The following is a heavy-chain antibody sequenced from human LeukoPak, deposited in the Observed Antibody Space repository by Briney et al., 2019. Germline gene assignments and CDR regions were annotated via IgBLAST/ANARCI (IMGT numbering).Heavy chain of an antibody. D-gene: IGHD6-13*01. CDR3: ARDATGHNSSWEFDH. CDR1: GGSISSYY. J-gene: IGHJ4*02. CDR2: IYYSGST. V-gene: IGHV4-59*01. Sequence: KPSETLSLTCTVSGGSISSYYWSWIRQPPGKGLEWIGYIYYSGSTNYNPPLKSRVTMSIDTSKNQFSLKLSSVTAADTAVYYCARDATGHNSSWEFDHWGQGTLVTVSS.